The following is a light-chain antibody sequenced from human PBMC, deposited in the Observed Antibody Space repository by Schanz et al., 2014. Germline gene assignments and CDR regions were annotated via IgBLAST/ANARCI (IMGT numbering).Light chain of an antibody. CDR1: QSVSSN. CDR3: QQRSDWPPIFT. J-gene: IGKJ3*01. Sequence: EIVMTQSPATLSVSPGERATLSCRASQSVSSNLAWFQQKPGQAPRLLIYGASTRATGIPARFSGSGSGTEFTLTISSLEPEDSAVYYCQQRSDWPPIFTFGPGTTVHLK. CDR2: GAS. V-gene: IGKV3-15*01.